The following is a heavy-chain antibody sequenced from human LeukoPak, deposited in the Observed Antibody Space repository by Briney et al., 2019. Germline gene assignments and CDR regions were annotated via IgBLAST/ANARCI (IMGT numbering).Heavy chain of an antibody. CDR3: ARGVGATFDALDI. V-gene: IGHV1-46*01. CDR2: INPSGGIT. D-gene: IGHD1-26*01. J-gene: IGHJ3*02. CDR1: GHTFTSYY. Sequence: ASVTVSCKASGHTFTSYYMHWVRQAPGQGLEWLGIINPSGGITSYAQRFQGRVTMTRDTSTSTLYMELSSLRSEDTAVYYCARGVGATFDALDIWGQGTMVTVSS.